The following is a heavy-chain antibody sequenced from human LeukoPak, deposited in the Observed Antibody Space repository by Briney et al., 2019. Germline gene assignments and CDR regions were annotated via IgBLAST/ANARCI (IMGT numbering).Heavy chain of an antibody. CDR2: ISGSGGST. V-gene: IGHV3-23*01. D-gene: IGHD3/OR15-3a*01. CDR3: AKEKTETDWEFDY. CDR1: GFTFTSYA. Sequence: PGGSLRLSCAASGFTFTSYAMSWVRQAPGKRLEWVSAISGSGGSTYYADSVKGRFTISRDNSKNTPYLQMNSLRAEDTAVYYCAKEKTETDWEFDYWGQGTLVTVSS. J-gene: IGHJ4*02.